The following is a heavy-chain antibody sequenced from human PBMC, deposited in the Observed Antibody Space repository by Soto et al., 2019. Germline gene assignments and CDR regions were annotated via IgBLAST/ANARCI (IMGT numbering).Heavy chain of an antibody. Sequence: EGQLLESGGGLVQPGGSLRLSCVASGFTFRSYAMAWVRQAPGKGLEWVSGISESGGKTNYAESVRGRFSISRDNSRNTLSLLMNNVTAEDTAIYYCAKDRATIFGVVWKYGMHVWGQGTTVSVSS. J-gene: IGHJ6*02. CDR2: ISESGGKT. V-gene: IGHV3-23*01. CDR3: AKDRATIFGVVWKYGMHV. D-gene: IGHD3-3*01. CDR1: GFTFRSYA.